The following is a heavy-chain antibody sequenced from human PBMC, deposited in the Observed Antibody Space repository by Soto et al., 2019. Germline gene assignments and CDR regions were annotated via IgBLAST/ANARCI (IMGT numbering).Heavy chain of an antibody. CDR1: GFSLSTSGVG. Sequence: QITLKESGPTLVKPTQTLTLTCTFSGFSLSTSGVGVGWIRQPPGKALEWLALIYWDDDKRYSPSLRSRLTTSTDTSKNQVVLTMTNMDPVDTATYHCIQSQCGGDCLQSYASHYYYGMDVWGQGTTVTVSS. D-gene: IGHD2-21*02. CDR3: IQSQCGGDCLQSYASHYYYGMDV. CDR2: IYWDDDK. V-gene: IGHV2-5*02. J-gene: IGHJ6*02.